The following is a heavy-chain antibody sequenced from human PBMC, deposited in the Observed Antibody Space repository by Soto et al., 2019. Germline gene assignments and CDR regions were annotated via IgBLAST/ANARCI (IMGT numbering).Heavy chain of an antibody. D-gene: IGHD3-10*01. CDR2: ISGSGGST. V-gene: IGHV3-23*01. CDR3: ANLHSSGTQYRYCDY. CDR1: GFTFSSYA. Sequence: EVQLLESGGGLVQPGGSLRLSCAASGFTFSSYAMSWVLQAPGKGLEWVSAISGSGGSTYYADSVKGRFTISRDNSKNTLYLQMNSLRDEDTAVYYCANLHSSGTQYRYCDYWGQGTLVTVSS. J-gene: IGHJ4*02.